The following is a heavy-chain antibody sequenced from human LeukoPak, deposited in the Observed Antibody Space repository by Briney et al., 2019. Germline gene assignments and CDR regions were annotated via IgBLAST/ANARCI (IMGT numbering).Heavy chain of an antibody. CDR3: ARELRDDAFDI. CDR2: ISSTGGTA. J-gene: IGHJ3*02. D-gene: IGHD1-7*01. CDR1: GFTFSSFG. V-gene: IGHV3-23*01. Sequence: GGTLRLSCAASGFTFSSFGMSWVRQAPGKGLEWVSAISSTGGTAYYADSVKGRFTISRDNAKNSLYLQMNSLRAEDTAVYYCARELRDDAFDIWGQGTMVTVSS.